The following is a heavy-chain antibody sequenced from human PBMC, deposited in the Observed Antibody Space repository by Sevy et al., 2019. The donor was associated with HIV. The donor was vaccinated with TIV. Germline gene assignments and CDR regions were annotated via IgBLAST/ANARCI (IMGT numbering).Heavy chain of an antibody. V-gene: IGHV3-30*04. D-gene: IGHD2-8*02. CDR1: GFTFADHA. CDR3: ARDLCTGGACFWSGYFDY. CDR2: ISFDGRNK. Sequence: GGSLRLSCAASGFTFADHAFHWVRQAPGKGLEWVAIISFDGRNKRLAESVKGRFTISRDDSKNTVYLQMTSLRPEDTAVYCCARDLCTGGACFWSGYFDYWGQGTLVTVSS. J-gene: IGHJ4*02.